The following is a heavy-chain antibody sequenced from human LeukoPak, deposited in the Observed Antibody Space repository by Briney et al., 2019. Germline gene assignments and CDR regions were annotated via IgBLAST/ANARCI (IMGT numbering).Heavy chain of an antibody. D-gene: IGHD4-17*01. Sequence: TGGSLRLSCAASGFTFSSYAMSWVRQAPGKGLEWVSAISGSGGSTYYADSVKGRFTISRDNSKNTLYLQMNSLRAEDTAVYYCAKDFGYGDYEFPADAFDIWGQGTMVTVSS. CDR3: AKDFGYGDYEFPADAFDI. CDR1: GFTFSSYA. CDR2: ISGSGGST. J-gene: IGHJ3*02. V-gene: IGHV3-23*01.